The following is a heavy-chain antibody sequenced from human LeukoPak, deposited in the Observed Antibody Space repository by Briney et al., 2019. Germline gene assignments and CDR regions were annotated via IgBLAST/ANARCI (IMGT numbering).Heavy chain of an antibody. CDR2: ISSSSSYT. V-gene: IGHV3-21*04. D-gene: IGHD1-26*01. J-gene: IGHJ3*02. CDR3: AKPPYSGSYWDAFDI. Sequence: PGGSLRLSCAASGFTFSTYTMNWVRQAPGKGLEWVSSISSSSSYTYYADSVKGRFTISRDNAKNSLYLQMNSLRAEDTAVYYCAKPPYSGSYWDAFDIWGQGTMVTVSS. CDR1: GFTFSTYT.